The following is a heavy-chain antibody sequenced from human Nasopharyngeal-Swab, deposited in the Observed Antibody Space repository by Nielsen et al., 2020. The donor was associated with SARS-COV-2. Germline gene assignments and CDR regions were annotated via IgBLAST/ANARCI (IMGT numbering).Heavy chain of an antibody. D-gene: IGHD3-10*01. CDR1: GFTFSSYG. CDR3: AKGTITMVRGVIGWFDP. Sequence: GESLKISCAASGFTFSSYGMHWVRQAPGKGLEWVAVISYDGSNKYYAGSVKGRFTISRDNSKNTLYLQMNSLRAEDTAVYYCAKGTITMVRGVIGWFDPWGQGTLVTVSS. V-gene: IGHV3-30*18. J-gene: IGHJ5*02. CDR2: ISYDGSNK.